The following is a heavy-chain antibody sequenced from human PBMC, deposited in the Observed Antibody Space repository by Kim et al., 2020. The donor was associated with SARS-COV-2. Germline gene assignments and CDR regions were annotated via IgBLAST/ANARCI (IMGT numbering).Heavy chain of an antibody. CDR1: GLTFNNAW. CDR2: IKSEVDGGTA. J-gene: IGHJ4*02. V-gene: IGHV3-15*01. CDR3: ATLWYSFHNTDH. Sequence: GGSLRLSCVVSGLTFNNAWMGWVRQAPGKGLVWVGHIKSEVDGGTAAYGEFVKGSFTISRDDSENTVFLQMNSLRTEDTDRYYCATLWYSFHNTDHWGPGTQVTVSS. D-gene: IGHD2-21*01.